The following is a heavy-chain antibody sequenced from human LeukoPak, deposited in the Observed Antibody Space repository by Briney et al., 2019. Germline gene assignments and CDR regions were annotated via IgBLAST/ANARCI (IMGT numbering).Heavy chain of an antibody. D-gene: IGHD3-10*01. CDR3: ARRTRVGWYLDF. CDR1: GGSFGEYY. Sequence: SETLSLTCAVYGGSFGEYYWSWIRQPPGKGLEWIGQIIHSGGTNYNPSLKSRVTISVDTSKNQFSLKLNSVTAADTAVYYCARRTRVGWYLDFWGRGTPVIASS. J-gene: IGHJ2*01. V-gene: IGHV4-34*12. CDR2: IIHSGGT.